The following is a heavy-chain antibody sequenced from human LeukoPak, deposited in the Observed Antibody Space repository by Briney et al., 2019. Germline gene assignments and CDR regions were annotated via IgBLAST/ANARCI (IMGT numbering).Heavy chain of an antibody. Sequence: ASVKVSCKASGYTFTTYYIHWVRQAPGQGLEWMGIINPSGTSTTYAQKFQGRVTMTRDTSTSTAYMELRSLRSDDTAVYYCAREAVAPRWYFDLWGRGTLVTVSS. D-gene: IGHD4-23*01. V-gene: IGHV1-46*01. J-gene: IGHJ2*01. CDR1: GYTFTTYY. CDR3: AREAVAPRWYFDL. CDR2: INPSGTST.